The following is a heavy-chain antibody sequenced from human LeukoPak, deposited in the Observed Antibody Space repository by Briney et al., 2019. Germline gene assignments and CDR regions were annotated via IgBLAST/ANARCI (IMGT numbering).Heavy chain of an antibody. Sequence: PSETLSLTCTVSGGSISSSSYYWSWIRQPAGKGLEWIGRIYTSGSTYYNPSLKSRVTISVDTSKNQFSLKLSSVTAADTAVYYCARVDIVATTFDYWGQGTLVTVSS. CDR3: ARVDIVATTFDY. D-gene: IGHD5-12*01. CDR2: IYTSGST. J-gene: IGHJ4*02. CDR1: GGSISSSSYY. V-gene: IGHV4-61*02.